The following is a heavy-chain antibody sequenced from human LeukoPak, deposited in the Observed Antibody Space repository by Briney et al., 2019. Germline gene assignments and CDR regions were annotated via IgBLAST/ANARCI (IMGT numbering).Heavy chain of an antibody. V-gene: IGHV1-46*01. CDR3: ARDPTMKFYFDY. Sequence: GASVKVSCKASGGNFSSYAISWVRQAPGQGLEWMGIINPSGGSTSYAQTFQGRVTMTRDMSTSTVYMELSSLRSEDTAVYYCARDPTMKFYFDYWGQGTLVTVSS. D-gene: IGHD3-22*01. CDR2: INPSGGST. J-gene: IGHJ4*02. CDR1: GGNFSSYA.